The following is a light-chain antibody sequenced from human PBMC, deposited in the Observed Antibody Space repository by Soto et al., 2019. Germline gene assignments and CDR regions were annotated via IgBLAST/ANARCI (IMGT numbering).Light chain of an antibody. V-gene: IGLV2-11*01. CDR3: AAWDDSLRGYV. J-gene: IGLJ1*01. Sequence: QSALTQPRSVSGSPGQSVTISCTGTTGDVGAYNFVSWYQLYPGKAPKLMIYDANKRPSGVPDRFSGSKSGTSVSLAISGLRSEDEADYYCAAWDDSLRGYVFGTGTKVTVL. CDR2: DAN. CDR1: TGDVGAYNF.